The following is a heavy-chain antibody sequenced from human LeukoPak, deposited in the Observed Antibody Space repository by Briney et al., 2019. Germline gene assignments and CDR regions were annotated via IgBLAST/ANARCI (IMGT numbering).Heavy chain of an antibody. D-gene: IGHD2-15*01. CDR1: RGSISISSYY. J-gene: IGHJ4*02. CDR3: ARHSSMIVVVAHTGFEH. V-gene: IGHV4-39*01. Sequence: AETLSLTCTVSRGSISISSYYWGWIRQSPGKGLEWIGSIHHSGRTYDNPSLKSRVTMSVDTSNNQFSLRLSSVTAADTAVYYCARHSSMIVVVAHTGFEHWGRGTLVTVSS. CDR2: IHHSGRT.